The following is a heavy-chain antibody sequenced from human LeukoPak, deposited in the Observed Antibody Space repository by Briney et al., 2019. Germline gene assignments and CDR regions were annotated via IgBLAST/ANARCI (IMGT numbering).Heavy chain of an antibody. CDR3: ARRGSVDTPMSNWEWWY. Sequence: ASVKVSCKASGYTFTTYGISWLRQAPGQGLEWMGWISTYNGDTNYAQKFQGRFTLTTDTSTSTVYMELRSLISDDTAVYYCARRGSVDTPMSNWEWWYWGQGTLVTVSS. CDR1: GYTFTTYG. V-gene: IGHV1-18*01. J-gene: IGHJ4*02. D-gene: IGHD5-18*01. CDR2: ISTYNGDT.